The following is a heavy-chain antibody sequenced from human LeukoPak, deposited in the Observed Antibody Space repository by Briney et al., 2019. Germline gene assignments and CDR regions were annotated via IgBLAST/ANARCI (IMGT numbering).Heavy chain of an antibody. D-gene: IGHD3-10*01. CDR3: TGSFGELTFFDY. CDR2: IRSKTYGGTT. J-gene: IGHJ4*02. Sequence: GGSLRLSCTASGFTFGDYGMSWVRQAPGKGLEWVGFIRSKTYGGTTEYAASVKGRFTISRDDSKSIAYLQMNSLKTEDTAVYYCTGSFGELTFFDYWGQGTLVTVSS. CDR1: GFTFGDYG. V-gene: IGHV3-49*04.